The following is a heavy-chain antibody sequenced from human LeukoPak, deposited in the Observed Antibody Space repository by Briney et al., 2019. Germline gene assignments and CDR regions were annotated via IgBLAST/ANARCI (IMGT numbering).Heavy chain of an antibody. CDR2: ISGSGVRT. J-gene: IGHJ4*02. CDR1: GFAFSTYA. Sequence: PGGSLRLSCAASGFAFSTYAMSWVRQAPGKGLEWVSAISGSGVRTYYTDSVKGRFSISRDNSKNTLYLQMNSLRAEYTAVYYCAKERTSEGYFDYWGQGTLVTVSS. CDR3: AKERTSEGYFDY. D-gene: IGHD2-2*01. V-gene: IGHV3-23*01.